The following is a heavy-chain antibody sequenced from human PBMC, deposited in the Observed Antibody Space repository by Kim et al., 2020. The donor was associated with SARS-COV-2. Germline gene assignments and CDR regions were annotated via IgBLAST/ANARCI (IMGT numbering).Heavy chain of an antibody. CDR3: AREDSSSRYFDY. Sequence: SNADSVKGRFTISRENANNTLYLQMNRLRAGDTALYYCAREDSSSRYFDYWGQGTPVTVSS. V-gene: IGHV3-74*01. D-gene: IGHD6-6*01. J-gene: IGHJ4*02.